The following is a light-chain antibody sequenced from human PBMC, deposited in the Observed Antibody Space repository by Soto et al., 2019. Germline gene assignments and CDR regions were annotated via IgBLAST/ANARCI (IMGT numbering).Light chain of an antibody. Sequence: DIQMTQSPSSLSASVGDRVTITCQASQDISNYLNWYQQKPGKAPKLLIYDASNLETGAPSRFSGSGSGTDFTFTISRLQPEDIATYYCQQYDNLPLTFGGGTKVEIK. J-gene: IGKJ4*01. CDR2: DAS. CDR1: QDISNY. CDR3: QQYDNLPLT. V-gene: IGKV1-33*01.